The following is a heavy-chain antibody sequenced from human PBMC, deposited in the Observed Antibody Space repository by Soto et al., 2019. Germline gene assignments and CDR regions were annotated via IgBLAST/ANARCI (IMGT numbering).Heavy chain of an antibody. V-gene: IGHV3-23*01. J-gene: IGHJ6*02. CDR1: GYIFDSYA. CDR2: ISGSGGSR. Sequence: GSLRLSCAASGYIFDSYAMSWVRQAPGKGLEWVSTISGSGGSRYYADSVKGRFTISRDNSKSTLYLQMNSLRDGDTAVYYCVKDPFLSRRVVGYYYYYGMDVWGQGTTVTVS. D-gene: IGHD2-2*01. CDR3: VKDPFLSRRVVGYYYYYGMDV.